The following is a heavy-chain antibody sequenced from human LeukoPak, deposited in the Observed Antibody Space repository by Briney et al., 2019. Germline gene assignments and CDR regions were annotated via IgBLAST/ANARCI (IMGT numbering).Heavy chain of an antibody. CDR1: GGSISSGGYS. J-gene: IGHJ3*02. V-gene: IGHV4-30-2*01. CDR3: ARGQGDTDAFDI. CDR2: IYHSGST. Sequence: PSGTLSLTCAVSGGSISSGGYSWSWIRQPPGKGLKWIGYIYHSGSTYYNPSLKSRVTISVDRSKNQFSLKLSSVTAADTAVYYCARGQGDTDAFDIWGQGTMVTVSS.